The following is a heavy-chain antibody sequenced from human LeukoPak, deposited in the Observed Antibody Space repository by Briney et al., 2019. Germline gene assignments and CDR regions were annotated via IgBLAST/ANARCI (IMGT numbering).Heavy chain of an antibody. D-gene: IGHD3-22*01. CDR3: AKDNYYDSSGYH. V-gene: IGHV3-23*01. CDR2: ISGSGGNT. CDR1: GFTFTIYA. J-gene: IGHJ4*02. Sequence: PGGSLRLSCAASGFTFTIYAMSWVRQAPGKGLEWVSAISGSGGNTYYADSVKGRFTISRDNSKNTLYLQMNSLRAEDTAVYYCAKDNYYDSSGYHWGQGTLVTVSS.